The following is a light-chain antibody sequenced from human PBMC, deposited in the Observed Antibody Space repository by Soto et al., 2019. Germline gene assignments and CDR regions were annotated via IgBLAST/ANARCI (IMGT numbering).Light chain of an antibody. J-gene: IGKJ4*01. V-gene: IGKV3-15*01. Sequence: EIVMTHSPATLSVSPGERATLSCRASQSVSSNLAWYQQKPGQAPRLLIYGASTRATGIPARFSGSGSGTEFTLTISSLQSEDFAVYYCQQYNNWPPGAITFGGGTKVDIK. CDR3: QQYNNWPPGAIT. CDR1: QSVSSN. CDR2: GAS.